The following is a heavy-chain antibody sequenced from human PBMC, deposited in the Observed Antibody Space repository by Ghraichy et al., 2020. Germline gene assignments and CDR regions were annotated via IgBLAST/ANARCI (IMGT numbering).Heavy chain of an antibody. Sequence: ASVKVSCKASGYTFTSYDINWVRQATGQGLEWMGWMNPNSGNTGYAQKFQGRVTMTRNTSISTAYMELSSLRSEDTAVYYCARGRRQQPAAAYWGQGTLVTVSS. CDR2: MNPNSGNT. V-gene: IGHV1-8*01. CDR3: ARGRRQQPAAAY. J-gene: IGHJ4*02. CDR1: GYTFTSYD. D-gene: IGHD6-13*01.